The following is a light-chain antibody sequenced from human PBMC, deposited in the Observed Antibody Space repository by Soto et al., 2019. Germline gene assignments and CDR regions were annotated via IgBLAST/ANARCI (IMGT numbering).Light chain of an antibody. CDR1: QYVCSW. J-gene: IGKJ5*01. Sequence: DIQLTQSPSTLSASVGDRVTITCRASQYVCSWLAWYQQKPGKAPNLLIYKASNLQSGVPSRFSGSGSATEFTLTISSLQPDDSATYYCQRYNGTFGQGTRLEIK. CDR3: QRYNGT. CDR2: KAS. V-gene: IGKV1-5*03.